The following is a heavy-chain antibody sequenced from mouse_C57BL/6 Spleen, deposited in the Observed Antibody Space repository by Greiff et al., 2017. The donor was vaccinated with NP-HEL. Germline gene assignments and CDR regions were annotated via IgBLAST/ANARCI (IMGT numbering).Heavy chain of an antibody. Sequence: QVQLKESGAELVRPGASVKLSCKASGYTFTDYYINWVKQRPGQGLEWIARIYPGSGNTYYNEKFKGKATLTAEKSSSTAYMQLSSLTSEDSAVYFCARSYYYGSSSAGFAYWGQGTLVTVSA. D-gene: IGHD1-1*01. V-gene: IGHV1-76*01. CDR1: GYTFTDYY. CDR3: ARSYYYGSSSAGFAY. CDR2: IYPGSGNT. J-gene: IGHJ3*01.